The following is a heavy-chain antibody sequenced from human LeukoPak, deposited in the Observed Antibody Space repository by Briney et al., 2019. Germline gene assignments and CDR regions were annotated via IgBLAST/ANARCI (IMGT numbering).Heavy chain of an antibody. D-gene: IGHD1-26*01. CDR1: GGSISSNNW. CDR3: ARHSGSGSYPTY. CDR2: IYHSGSP. Sequence: SGTLSLTCAVSGGSISSNNWWGWVRQPPGKGLEWIGEIYHSGSPNYNPSLKSRVTISVDKSRNHFSLNLRSVTAADTAVYYCARHSGSGSYPTYWGQGTLVTVSS. J-gene: IGHJ4*02. V-gene: IGHV4-4*02.